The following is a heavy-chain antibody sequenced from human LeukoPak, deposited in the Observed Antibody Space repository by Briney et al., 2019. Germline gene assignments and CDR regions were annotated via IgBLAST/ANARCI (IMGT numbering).Heavy chain of an antibody. CDR3: ARTSTSFDD. Sequence: KPSETLSLTCTVSGGSISSYYWSWIRQPPGKGLEWIGYISCSGSTNYNPSLKSRVTISVDMSKNQFSLDLSSVTAADTAVYYCARTSTSFDDWGQGTLVTVSS. D-gene: IGHD2-2*01. CDR1: GGSISSYY. V-gene: IGHV4-59*01. J-gene: IGHJ4*02. CDR2: ISCSGST.